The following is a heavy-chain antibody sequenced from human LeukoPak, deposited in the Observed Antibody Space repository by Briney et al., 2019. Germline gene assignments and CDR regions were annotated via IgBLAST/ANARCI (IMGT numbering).Heavy chain of an antibody. CDR3: ARVPAAMYNWFDP. V-gene: IGHV1-69*13. J-gene: IGHJ5*02. Sequence: GASVKVSCKASGGTFSSYAIGWVRQAPGQGLEWMGGIIPIFGTANYAQKFQGRVTITADESTSTAYMELSSLRSEDTAVYYCARVPAAMYNWFDPWGQGTLVTVSS. CDR1: GGTFSSYA. CDR2: IIPIFGTA. D-gene: IGHD2-2*01.